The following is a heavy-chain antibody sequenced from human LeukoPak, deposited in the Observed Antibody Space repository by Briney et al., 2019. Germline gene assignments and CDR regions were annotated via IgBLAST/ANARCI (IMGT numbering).Heavy chain of an antibody. D-gene: IGHD3-10*01. J-gene: IGHJ6*04. V-gene: IGHV1-69*06. CDR1: ENTFNTYA. CDR3: ARGGLLRFGINKYYYRMDV. Sequence: SVKVSCKASENTFNTYAISWVRQAPGQGLEWMGGIIPFSLTADYAQNLQGRVTITANKSTSTAYMELRSLRSEDTAVYYCARGGLLRFGINKYYYRMDVWGKGTTVTVSS. CDR2: IIPFSLTA.